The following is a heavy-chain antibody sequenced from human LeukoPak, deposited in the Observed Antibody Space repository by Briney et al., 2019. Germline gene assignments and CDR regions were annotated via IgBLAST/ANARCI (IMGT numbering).Heavy chain of an antibody. J-gene: IGHJ4*02. CDR3: ARAGQTDYGDFLEFDY. CDR2: IYYSGST. Sequence: SQTLPLTCTVSGGSISSGDYYWSWIRQPPGKGLEWIGYIYYSGSTYYNPSLKSRVTISVDTSKNQFSLKLSSVTAADTAVYYCARAGQTDYGDFLEFDYWGQGTLVTVSS. V-gene: IGHV4-30-4*01. CDR1: GGSISSGDYY. D-gene: IGHD4-17*01.